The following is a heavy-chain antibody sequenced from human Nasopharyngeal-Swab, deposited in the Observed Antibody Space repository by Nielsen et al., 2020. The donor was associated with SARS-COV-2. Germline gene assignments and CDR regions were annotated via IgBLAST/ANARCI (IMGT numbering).Heavy chain of an antibody. D-gene: IGHD3-3*01. J-gene: IGHJ4*02. CDR2: INPYTGTT. CDR1: GYTFTNYY. CDR3: ARGDGEDAFCIDY. Sequence: ASVQVSCKASGYTFTNYYIHWVRQAPGQGLEWMGTINPYTGTTFYAQKFQGRVTMTRHTPTSRAYMELSSRRFEDTAVYYCARGDGEDAFCIDYWGQGSLVTVSS. V-gene: IGHV1-46*01.